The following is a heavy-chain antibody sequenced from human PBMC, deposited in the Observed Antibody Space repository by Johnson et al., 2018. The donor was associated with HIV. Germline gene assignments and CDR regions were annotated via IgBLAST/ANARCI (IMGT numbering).Heavy chain of an antibody. D-gene: IGHD4-23*01. CDR3: ARDLYGGNSEASASDI. J-gene: IGHJ3*02. CDR2: SKRKTAGGTT. Sequence: VQLVESGGGLVQPGGSLRLSCAASGFTVSSNYISWVRQAPGRGLEWVGQSKRKTAGGTTDYSAPVKGRFTISRDNSKNTLNLQMNSLRAEDTAVYYCARDLYGGNSEASASDIWGQGTMVTVSS. CDR1: GFTVSSNY. V-gene: IGHV3-15*01.